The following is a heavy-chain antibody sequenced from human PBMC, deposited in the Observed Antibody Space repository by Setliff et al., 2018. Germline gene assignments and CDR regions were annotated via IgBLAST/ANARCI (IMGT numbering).Heavy chain of an antibody. Sequence: PGGSLRLSCVASGFSFSSYWMHWVRQVPGKGLVWVSRINSDESRRNYGGSVKGRFTISRDNAKSTLYLQMNSLRAEDTAVYYCARDREGDGNYYMDVWGKGTTVTVSS. CDR2: INSDESRR. D-gene: IGHD1-1*01. V-gene: IGHV3-74*01. CDR1: GFSFSSYW. CDR3: ARDREGDGNYYMDV. J-gene: IGHJ6*03.